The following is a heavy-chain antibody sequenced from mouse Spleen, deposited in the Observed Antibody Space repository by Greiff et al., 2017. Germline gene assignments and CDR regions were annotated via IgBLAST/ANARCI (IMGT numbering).Heavy chain of an antibody. CDR1: GYTFTDYY. J-gene: IGHJ2*01. D-gene: IGHD4-1*01. V-gene: IGHV1-77*01. Sequence: VQLQQSGAELARPGASVKLSCKASGYTFTDYYINWVKQRTGQGLEWIGEIYPGSGNTYYNEKFKGKATLTADKSSSTAYMQLSSLTSEDSAVYIFALNWAYYFDYWGQGTTLTVSS. CDR3: ALNWAYYFDY. CDR2: IYPGSGNT.